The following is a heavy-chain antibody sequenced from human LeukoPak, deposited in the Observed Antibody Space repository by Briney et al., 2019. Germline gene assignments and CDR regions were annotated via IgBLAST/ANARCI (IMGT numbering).Heavy chain of an antibody. J-gene: IGHJ6*03. CDR1: GGSFSGYY. CDR3: ARVDYGDLQGYYMDV. Sequence: PSETLSLTCAVYGGSFSGYYWSWIRQPPGKGLEWIGEINHSGSTSYNPSLKSRVTISVDTSKNQFSLKLTSVTAADTALYYCARVDYGDLQGYYMDVWGKGTTVTVSS. CDR2: INHSGST. D-gene: IGHD4-17*01. V-gene: IGHV4-34*01.